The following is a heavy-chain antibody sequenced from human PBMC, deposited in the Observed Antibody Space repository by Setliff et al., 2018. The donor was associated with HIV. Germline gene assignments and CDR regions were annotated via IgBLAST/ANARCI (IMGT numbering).Heavy chain of an antibody. CDR2: IKNRPAGGTT. V-gene: IGHV3-15*01. J-gene: IGHJ5*02. D-gene: IGHD5-12*01. CDR3: TTEDPWLRFGH. CDR1: GFTFTSYW. Sequence: NPGGSLRLSCAASGFTFTSYWMIWVRQAPGRGLEWVGRIKNRPAGGTTEYAAPVKGRFTISRDDSKNMAYLQMNSLKIEDTALYYCTTEDPWLRFGHWGQGTLVTVSS.